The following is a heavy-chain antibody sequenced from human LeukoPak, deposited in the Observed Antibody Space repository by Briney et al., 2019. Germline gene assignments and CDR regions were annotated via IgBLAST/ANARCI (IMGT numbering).Heavy chain of an antibody. CDR1: GFTFSNYA. CDR3: ARMNYYGMDV. J-gene: IGHJ6*02. V-gene: IGHV3-53*01. Sequence: GGSLRLSCAASGFTFSNYAMSWVRQAPGKGPEWVSIIYSGSNTYYAESVKGRFTISRDNSKNTLYLQMNSLRVEDTAVYCCARMNYYGMDVWGQGTTVTVSS. CDR2: IYSGSNT.